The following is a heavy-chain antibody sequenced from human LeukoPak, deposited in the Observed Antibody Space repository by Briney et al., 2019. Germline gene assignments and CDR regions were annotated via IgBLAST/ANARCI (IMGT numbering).Heavy chain of an antibody. Sequence: GGSLRLSCAASGFTLSSYAMHWVRQAPGKGLEYVSAISSNGGSTYYANSVKGRFTISRDNSKNTLYLQMGSLRAEDMAVYYCARSRGYSYGLIDYWGQGTLVTVSS. CDR1: GFTLSSYA. CDR3: ARSRGYSYGLIDY. J-gene: IGHJ4*02. CDR2: ISSNGGST. V-gene: IGHV3-64*01. D-gene: IGHD5-18*01.